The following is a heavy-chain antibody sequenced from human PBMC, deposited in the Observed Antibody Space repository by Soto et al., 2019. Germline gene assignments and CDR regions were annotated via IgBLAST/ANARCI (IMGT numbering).Heavy chain of an antibody. CDR3: ASKQLVLGDGFDI. CDR1: GFTFSDYY. J-gene: IGHJ3*02. D-gene: IGHD6-13*01. Sequence: KPGGSLRLSCAASGFTFSDYYMSWIRQAPGKGLEWVSYISSSSSTIYYADSVKGRFTISRDNAKNSLYLQMNSLRAEDTAVYYCASKQLVLGDGFDIWGQGTMVTVSS. CDR2: ISSSSSTI. V-gene: IGHV3-11*01.